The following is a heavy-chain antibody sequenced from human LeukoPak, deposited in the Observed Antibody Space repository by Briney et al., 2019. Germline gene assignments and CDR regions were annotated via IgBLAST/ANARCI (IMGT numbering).Heavy chain of an antibody. J-gene: IGHJ4*02. CDR1: GYTFTSYG. CDR2: INAGNGNT. D-gene: IGHD1-26*01. V-gene: IGHV1-3*03. CDR3: ARVGEAGATREWYFDY. Sequence: ASVKVSCKASGYTFTSYGISWVRQAPGQRLEWMGWINAGNGNTKYSQEFQGRVTITRDTSASTAYMELSSLRSEDMAVYYCARVGEAGATREWYFDYWGQGTLVTVSS.